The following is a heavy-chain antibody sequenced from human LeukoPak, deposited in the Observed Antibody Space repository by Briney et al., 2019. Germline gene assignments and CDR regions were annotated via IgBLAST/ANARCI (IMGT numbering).Heavy chain of an antibody. CDR3: ARAGYCTSNSCYSPNFYYMDV. V-gene: IGHV3-7*01. J-gene: IGHJ6*03. CDR2: IKEDANEE. Sequence: GGSLRLSCAASGFTFRSYRMSWVRQAPGKGLEWVANIKEDANEEYYVDSVKGRFIISRDNAKNSLFLQMYSLRADDTAVYYCARAGYCTSNSCYSPNFYYMDVWGKGTTVAVSS. D-gene: IGHD2-2*01. CDR1: GFTFRSYR.